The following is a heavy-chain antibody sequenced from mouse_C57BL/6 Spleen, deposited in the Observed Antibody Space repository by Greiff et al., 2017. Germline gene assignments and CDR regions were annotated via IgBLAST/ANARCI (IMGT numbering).Heavy chain of an antibody. Sequence: VQLQQSGAELAKPGASVKLSCKASGYTFTSYWMHWVKQRPGQGLEWIGYINPSSGYTKYNQKFKDKATLTADKSSSTAYMQLSSRTSEDSAVYYCARERGTREAWFAYWGQGTLVTVSA. CDR2: INPSSGYT. CDR1: GYTFTSYW. CDR3: ARERGTREAWFAY. D-gene: IGHD3-3*01. J-gene: IGHJ3*01. V-gene: IGHV1-7*01.